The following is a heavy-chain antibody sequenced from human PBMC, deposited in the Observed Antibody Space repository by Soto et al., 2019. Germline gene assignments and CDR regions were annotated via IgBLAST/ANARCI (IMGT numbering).Heavy chain of an antibody. J-gene: IGHJ6*02. CDR1: GFTFIHYV. Sequence: GGSLRLSCAASGFTFIHYVLSWVRQSPERGLEWVSSISGSGSSVYVADSVRGRFIMSRDLSTNTVSLQMNSLRAEDTAVYYCAKVRASYLSASYFYYGLDVWGQGTTVTVSS. CDR3: AKVRASYLSASYFYYGLDV. V-gene: IGHV3-23*01. D-gene: IGHD3-10*01. CDR2: ISGSGSSV.